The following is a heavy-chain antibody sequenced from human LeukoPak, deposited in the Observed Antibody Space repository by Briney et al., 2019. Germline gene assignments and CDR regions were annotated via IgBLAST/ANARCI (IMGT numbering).Heavy chain of an antibody. CDR3: ARLTYSSSSEGIDY. CDR1: GGSISSSSYY. J-gene: IGHJ4*02. V-gene: IGHV4-39*01. D-gene: IGHD6-6*01. CDR2: IYYSGST. Sequence: SETLSLTCTVSGGSISSSSYYWGWIRQPPGKGLEWIVSIYYSGSTYYNPSLKSRVTISVDSSKNQFSLKLSSVTAADTAVYYCARLTYSSSSEGIDYWGQGNLVTVSS.